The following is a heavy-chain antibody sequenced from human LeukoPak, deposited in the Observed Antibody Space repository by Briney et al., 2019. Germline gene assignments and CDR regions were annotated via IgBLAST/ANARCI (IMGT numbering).Heavy chain of an antibody. CDR2: ISAYNGNT. CDR3: ARDSSSTGAFDY. CDR1: GYTFTSYG. J-gene: IGHJ4*02. Sequence: ASVKVPCKASGYTFTSYGISWVRQAPGQGLEWMGWISAYNGNTNYAQKLQGRVTMTTDTSTSTAYMELRSLRSDDTAVYYCARDSSSTGAFDYWGQGTLVTVSS. D-gene: IGHD2-2*01. V-gene: IGHV1-18*01.